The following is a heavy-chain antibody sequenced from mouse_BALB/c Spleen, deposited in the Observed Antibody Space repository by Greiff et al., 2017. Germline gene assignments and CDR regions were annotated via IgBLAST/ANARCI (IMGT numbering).Heavy chain of an antibody. CDR3: ARSGYDYDGGAWFAY. V-gene: IGHV5-17*02. CDR2: ISSGSSTI. CDR1: GFTFSSFG. J-gene: IGHJ3*01. Sequence: EVKLVESGGGLVQPGGSRKLSCAASGFTFSSFGMHWVRQAPEKGLEWVAYISSGSSTIYYADTVKGRFTISRDNPKNTLFLQMTSLRSEDTAMYYCARSGYDYDGGAWFAYWGQGTLVTVSA. D-gene: IGHD2-4*01.